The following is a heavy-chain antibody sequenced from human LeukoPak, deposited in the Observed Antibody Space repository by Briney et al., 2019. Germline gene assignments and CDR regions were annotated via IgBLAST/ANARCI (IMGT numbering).Heavy chain of an antibody. D-gene: IGHD1-1*01. J-gene: IGHJ4*02. CDR3: ARHLQILEVYDY. V-gene: IGHV4-39*01. CDR2: IYYSGST. Sequence: SETPSLTCIVSGGSISSSSYYWGWIRQPPGKGLEWIGSIYYSGSTYYNPSLKSRVTISVDTSKNQFSLKLSSVTAADTAVYYCARHLQILEVYDYWGQGTLVTVSS. CDR1: GGSISSSSYY.